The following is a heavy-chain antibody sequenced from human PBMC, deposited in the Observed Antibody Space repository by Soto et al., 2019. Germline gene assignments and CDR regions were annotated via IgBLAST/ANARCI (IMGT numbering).Heavy chain of an antibody. D-gene: IGHD3-10*01. V-gene: IGHV4-59*01. CDR1: GGSISSYY. CDR2: IYYSGST. Sequence: SETLSLTCTVSGGSISSYYWSWIRQPPGKGLEWIGYIYYSGSTNYNPSPKSRVTISVDTSKSQFSLKLSSVTAADTAVYYCARDAGTRIYYYYGMDVWGQGTTVTVSS. CDR3: ARDAGTRIYYYYGMDV. J-gene: IGHJ6*02.